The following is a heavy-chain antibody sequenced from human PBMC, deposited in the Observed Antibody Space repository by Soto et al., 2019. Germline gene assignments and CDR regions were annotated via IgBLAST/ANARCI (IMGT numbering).Heavy chain of an antibody. V-gene: IGHV3-73*02. CDR3: TGSLLAYCSGGKCHTDYYYYGMDV. CDR2: IRTKANSYAT. J-gene: IGHJ6*02. Sequence: EVQLVESGGGLVQPGEFLKLSCAASGFTFRGSAMHWVRQASGKGLEWVGRIRTKANSYATAYAASVQGRFTISRDDSKSTAYLQMNSLKTEDTAVYYCTGSLLAYCSGGKCHTDYYYYGMDVWGPGTAVTVSS. D-gene: IGHD2-15*01. CDR1: GFTFRGSA.